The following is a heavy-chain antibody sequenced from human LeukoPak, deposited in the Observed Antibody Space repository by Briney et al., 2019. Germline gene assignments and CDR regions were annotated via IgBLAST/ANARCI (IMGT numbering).Heavy chain of an antibody. CDR3: AKDSGSAWYGFDYFDY. CDR2: ISGSGGST. D-gene: IGHD6-19*01. J-gene: IGHJ4*02. Sequence: GGSLRLSCAASGFTFSSYAMSWVRQAPGKGLEWVSAISGSGGSTYYADSVKGRFTISRDNSKNTLYLQMNSLRAEDTAVYYCAKDSGSAWYGFDYFDYWGQGTLVTVSS. CDR1: GFTFSSYA. V-gene: IGHV3-23*01.